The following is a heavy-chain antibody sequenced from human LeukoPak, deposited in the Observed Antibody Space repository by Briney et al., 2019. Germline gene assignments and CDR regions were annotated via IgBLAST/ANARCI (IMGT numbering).Heavy chain of an antibody. Sequence: PSQTLSLTCTVSGGSISSGGYYWSWIRQHPGKALKWIGYIYYSGSTYYNPSLKSRVTISVDTSKNQFSLKLSSVTAADTAVYYCAGTPPTTYYYYGMDVWGQGTTVTVSS. D-gene: IGHD1-1*01. V-gene: IGHV4-31*03. CDR3: AGTPPTTYYYYGMDV. CDR2: IYYSGST. J-gene: IGHJ6*02. CDR1: GGSISSGGYY.